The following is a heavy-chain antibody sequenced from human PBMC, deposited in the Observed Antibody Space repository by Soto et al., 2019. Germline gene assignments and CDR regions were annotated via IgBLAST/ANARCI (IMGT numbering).Heavy chain of an antibody. D-gene: IGHD4-17*01. V-gene: IGHV4-59*01. CDR3: AAATMGDYGVVDYYYYMDV. J-gene: IGHJ6*03. CDR1: GGSIISYY. Sequence: SETLSLTCTVSGGSIISYYWSWIRQPPGKGLEWIGYIYYSGSTNYNPSLKSRVTISVDTSKNQFSLKLSSVTAADTAVYYCAAATMGDYGVVDYYYYMDVWGKGTTVTVSS. CDR2: IYYSGST.